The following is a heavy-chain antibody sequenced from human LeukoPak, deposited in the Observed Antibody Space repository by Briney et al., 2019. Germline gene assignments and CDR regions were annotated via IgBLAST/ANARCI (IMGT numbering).Heavy chain of an antibody. Sequence: GGSLRLSCAASGFTFSSYSTNWVRQAPGKGLEWVSSISSSSSYIYYADSVKGRFTISRDNAKNSLYLQMNSLRAEDTAVYYCARDLGRDSSVGLSSDYWGQGTLVTVSS. CDR1: GFTFSSYS. CDR2: ISSSSSYI. D-gene: IGHD3-22*01. J-gene: IGHJ4*02. CDR3: ARDLGRDSSVGLSSDY. V-gene: IGHV3-21*01.